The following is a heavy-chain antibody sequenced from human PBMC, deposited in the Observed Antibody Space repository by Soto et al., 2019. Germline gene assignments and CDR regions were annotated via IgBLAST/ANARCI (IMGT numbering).Heavy chain of an antibody. Sequence: PSETLSLTCTVSGGSISSGDYYWSWIRQPPGKGLEWIGYIYYSGSTYYNPSLKSRVTISVDTSKNQFSLKLSSVTAADTAVYYCARAGDFWSGYRNWFDPWGQGTLVT. V-gene: IGHV4-30-4*01. J-gene: IGHJ5*02. CDR3: ARAGDFWSGYRNWFDP. CDR1: GGSISSGDYY. CDR2: IYYSGST. D-gene: IGHD3-3*01.